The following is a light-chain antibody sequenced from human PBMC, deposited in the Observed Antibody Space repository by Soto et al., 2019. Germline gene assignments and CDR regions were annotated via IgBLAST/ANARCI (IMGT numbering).Light chain of an antibody. V-gene: IGKV1-5*03. CDR3: QQYNSHSPWT. Sequence: QMTGATSYLSAYVGDRDNINCRARQYIDNYVAWYQQKPGKAPQVLISMASTLESGVPSRFSGSGSGTEFTLTISSLQPDDFATYYCQQYNSHSPWTFGQGTKVDIK. CDR2: MAS. J-gene: IGKJ1*01. CDR1: QYIDNY.